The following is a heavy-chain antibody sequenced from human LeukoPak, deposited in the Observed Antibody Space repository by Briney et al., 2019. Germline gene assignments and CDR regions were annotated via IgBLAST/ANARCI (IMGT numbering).Heavy chain of an antibody. CDR2: IYPGDSDT. Sequence: GESLKISCWASGYNFTTYWIGWVRQMPGKGLEWMGIIYPGDSDTRYRPSFQGQVTISADKSISTANLQWGSLKASDTAIYYCARALGGGDYFDVWGQGTMVTVSS. V-gene: IGHV5-51*01. D-gene: IGHD2-21*02. J-gene: IGHJ3*01. CDR1: GYNFTTYW. CDR3: ARALGGGDYFDV.